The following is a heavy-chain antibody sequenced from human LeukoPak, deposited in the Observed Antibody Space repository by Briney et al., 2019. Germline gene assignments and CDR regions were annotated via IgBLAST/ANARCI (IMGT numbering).Heavy chain of an antibody. CDR3: ARGPRASGDFDY. CDR1: GFTFSSYA. D-gene: IGHD1-1*01. J-gene: IGHJ4*02. V-gene: IGHV3-66*01. CDR2: IYSGGST. Sequence: PGGSLRLSCAASGFTFSSYAMSWVRQAPGKGLEWVSVIYSGGSTYYADSVKGRFTISRDNSKNTLYLQMNSLRAEDTAVYYCARGPRASGDFDYWGQGTLVTVSS.